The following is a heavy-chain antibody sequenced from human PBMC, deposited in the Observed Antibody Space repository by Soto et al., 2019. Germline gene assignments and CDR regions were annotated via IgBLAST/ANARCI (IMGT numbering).Heavy chain of an antibody. CDR1: GFTFSSYA. J-gene: IGHJ6*02. CDR2: ISGSGGST. V-gene: IGHV3-23*01. CDR3: AKGPPEYSSSHYYYYGMDV. Sequence: GGSLRLSCAASGFTFSSYAMSWVRQAPGKGLEWVSAISGSGGSTYYADSVKGRFTISRDNSKNTLYLQMNSLRAEDTAVYYCAKGPPEYSSSHYYYYGMDVWGQGTTVTVSS. D-gene: IGHD6-6*01.